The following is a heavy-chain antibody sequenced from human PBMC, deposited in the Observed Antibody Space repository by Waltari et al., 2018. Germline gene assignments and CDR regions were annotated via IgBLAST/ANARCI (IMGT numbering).Heavy chain of an antibody. CDR2: MNPNSANT. CDR1: GYTCTSYD. CDR3: ARGGRITMIVVVIADAFDI. V-gene: IGHV1-8*01. J-gene: IGHJ3*02. Sequence: QVQLVQSGAEVKKTGDSVKVSCKASGYTCTSYDINWVRQATGQGLEWMGGMNPNSANTGYAQKFQGRFTMTRNTSISTAYMELSSLRSEDTAVYYCARGGRITMIVVVIADAFDIWGQGTMVTVSS. D-gene: IGHD3-22*01.